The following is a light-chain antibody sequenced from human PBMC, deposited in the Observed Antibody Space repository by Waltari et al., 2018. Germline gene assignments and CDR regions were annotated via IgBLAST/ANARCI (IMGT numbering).Light chain of an antibody. CDR3: MQALQTPFT. J-gene: IGKJ3*01. V-gene: IGKV2-28*01. CDR2: LGS. CDR1: QSLLHSSGNNF. Sequence: DIVMTQSPLSLPVTPGEPASISCRSTQSLLHSSGNNFLEWYLQKPGQCPQLLIYLGSNRASGVPDRFSGSGSGTDFTLKISRVEAEDVGVYYCMQALQTPFTFGPGTKVDIK.